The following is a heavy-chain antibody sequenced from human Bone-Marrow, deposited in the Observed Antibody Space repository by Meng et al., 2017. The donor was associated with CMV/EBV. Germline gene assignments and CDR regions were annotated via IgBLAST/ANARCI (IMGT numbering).Heavy chain of an antibody. D-gene: IGHD2-2*02. J-gene: IGHJ4*02. CDR1: GGSVSSGSYY. CDR3: ARTPEYCSSTSCYMDY. Sequence: GSLRLSCTVSGGSVSSGSYYWSWIRQPPGKGLEWIGYIYYSGSTNYNPSLKSRVTISVDTSKNQFSLKLSSVTAADTAVYYCARTPEYCSSTSCYMDYWGQGKLVTVSS. V-gene: IGHV4-61*01. CDR2: IYYSGST.